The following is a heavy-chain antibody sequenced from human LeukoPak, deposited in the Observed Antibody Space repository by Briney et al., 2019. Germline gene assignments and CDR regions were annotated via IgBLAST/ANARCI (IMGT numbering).Heavy chain of an antibody. V-gene: IGHV3-21*01. D-gene: IGHD2-15*01. CDR1: GFTFSTYS. CDR2: IISSSSYI. Sequence: GGSLRLSCAASGFTFSTYSMNWVRQAPGRGLEWVSSIISSSSYIYYADSVKGRFTISRDNAKNSLYLQMNSLRAEDTAVYYCARDPQYCSGGSCYSFDYWGQGTLVTVSS. CDR3: ARDPQYCSGGSCYSFDY. J-gene: IGHJ4*02.